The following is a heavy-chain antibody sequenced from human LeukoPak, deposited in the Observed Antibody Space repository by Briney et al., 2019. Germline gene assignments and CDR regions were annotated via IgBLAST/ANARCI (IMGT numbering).Heavy chain of an antibody. V-gene: IGHV4-59*01. CDR2: IYYSGST. CDR1: GDSISSYY. Sequence: SETLSLTCTVSGDSISSYYWSWIRQPPGKGLEWVGYIYYSGSTNYNPSLKSRVTISVDTSKNQFSLKLSSVTAADTAVYYCAREFREMATTGTILGYWGQGTLVTVSS. CDR3: AREFREMATTGTILGY. D-gene: IGHD5-24*01. J-gene: IGHJ4*02.